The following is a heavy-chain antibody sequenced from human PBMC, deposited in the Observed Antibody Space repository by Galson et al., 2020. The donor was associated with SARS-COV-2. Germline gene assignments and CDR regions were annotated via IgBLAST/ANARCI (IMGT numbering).Heavy chain of an antibody. Sequence: KISCKASGGTFRNTAIAWVRQAPGQGFEWMGGIVPVFNFPDYAQKFQGRVTITADESTSTAYMELSGLRYEDTALYFCARGGSGSNYWFDPWGQGTLVSVAA. V-gene: IGHV1-69*01. CDR2: IVPVFNFP. CDR3: ARGGSGSNYWFDP. CDR1: GGTFRNTA. J-gene: IGHJ5*02. D-gene: IGHD1-26*01.